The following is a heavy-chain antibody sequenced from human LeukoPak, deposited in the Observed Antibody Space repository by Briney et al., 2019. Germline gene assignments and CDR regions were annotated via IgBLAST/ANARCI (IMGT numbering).Heavy chain of an antibody. D-gene: IGHD6-19*01. Sequence: GESLKISCKGSGYSFSNYWIGWVRQMPGKGLEWMGIIYPDESNTRYSPSFQGQVTVSADKSISTAYLQWSSLKASDTAIYYCARHEGGGWYIDYWGQGTLVTVSS. V-gene: IGHV5-51*01. CDR2: IYPDESNT. J-gene: IGHJ4*02. CDR3: ARHEGGGWYIDY. CDR1: GYSFSNYW.